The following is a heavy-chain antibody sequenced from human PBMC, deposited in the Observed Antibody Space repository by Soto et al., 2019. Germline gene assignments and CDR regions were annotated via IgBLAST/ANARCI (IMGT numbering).Heavy chain of an antibody. CDR1: GYTFTSYG. Sequence: QVQLVQSGAEVKKPGASVKVSCKASGYTFTSYGISWVRQAPGQGLEWMGWISAYNGNTNYAQKFQGRVTMTTDTATSTAYMELRSLRSDDTAVYYCARDVPLSVVVAATPVDYWGQGTLVTVSS. CDR3: ARDVPLSVVVAATPVDY. V-gene: IGHV1-18*01. D-gene: IGHD2-15*01. J-gene: IGHJ4*02. CDR2: ISAYNGNT.